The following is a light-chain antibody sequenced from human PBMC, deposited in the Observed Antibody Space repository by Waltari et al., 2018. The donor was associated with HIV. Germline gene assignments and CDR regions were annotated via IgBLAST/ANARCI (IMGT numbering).Light chain of an antibody. CDR2: EVT. Sequence: QSALTQPPSASGSPGQSVTISCTGTNTDIGGYNYVSWYQQHPGKAPKLVISEVTKRPSVVPDRFSGSKSGTTASRAVSGLQADDEADYYCSSYANKNGFYVVFGGGTRLTVL. CDR3: SSYANKNGFYVV. CDR1: NTDIGGYNY. V-gene: IGLV2-8*01. J-gene: IGLJ2*01.